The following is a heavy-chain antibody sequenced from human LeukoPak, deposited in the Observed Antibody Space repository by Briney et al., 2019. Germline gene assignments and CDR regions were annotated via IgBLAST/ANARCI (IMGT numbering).Heavy chain of an antibody. CDR1: GFTFSDYY. J-gene: IGHJ4*02. Sequence: PGGSLRLSCAASGFTFSDYYMSWIRQAPGKGLEWVSYISRTGTAIYYADSVKGRFTISRDNAKNSLYLQMNSLRAEDTAIYHCAKGRYSGTTYYFDYWGQGTLVTVSS. V-gene: IGHV3-11*01. CDR2: ISRTGTAI. CDR3: AKGRYSGTTYYFDY. D-gene: IGHD5-12*01.